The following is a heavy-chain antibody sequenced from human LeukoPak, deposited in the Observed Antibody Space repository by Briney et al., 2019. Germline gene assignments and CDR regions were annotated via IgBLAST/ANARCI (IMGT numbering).Heavy chain of an antibody. V-gene: IGHV1-8*01. CDR3: ARGRYSSGWYDY. D-gene: IGHD6-19*01. J-gene: IGHJ4*02. CDR1: GYTFTSYD. Sequence: GASVKVSCKASGYTFTSYDINWVRQATGQGLEWMGWMNPNSGNTGYAQKFQGRVTMTRNTSISTAYMELSSLRSEDTAVYYCARGRYSSGWYDYWGQGTLVTVSS. CDR2: MNPNSGNT.